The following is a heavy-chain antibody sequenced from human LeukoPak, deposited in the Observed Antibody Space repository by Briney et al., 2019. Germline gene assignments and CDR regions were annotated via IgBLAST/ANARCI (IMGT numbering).Heavy chain of an antibody. CDR3: ASVPRTSRPLDY. CDR2: INHSGST. V-gene: IGHV4-34*01. J-gene: IGHJ4*02. D-gene: IGHD2-2*01. CDR1: GGSFSGYY. Sequence: PSETLSLTCAVYGGSFSGYYWSWIRKPPGKGLEWIGEINHSGSTNYNPSLKSRVTISVDTSKNQFSLKLSSVTTADTAVYYCASVPRTSRPLDYWGQGTLVTVSS.